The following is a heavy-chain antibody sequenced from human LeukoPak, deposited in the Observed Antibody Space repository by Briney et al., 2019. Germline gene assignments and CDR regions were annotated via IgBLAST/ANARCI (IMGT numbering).Heavy chain of an antibody. Sequence: PSETLSLTSAVSGVSFDDYYWSCVPHTPGKGLEWLGEINLSGYTNDSPSLKSRVTLSTDTSRKPFSLIMRSVTVADAGTYYCSRMTTGHDYWGQGTLVTVSS. D-gene: IGHD4-17*01. CDR1: GVSFDDYY. CDR3: SRMTTGHDY. V-gene: IGHV4-34*01. CDR2: INLSGYT. J-gene: IGHJ4*02.